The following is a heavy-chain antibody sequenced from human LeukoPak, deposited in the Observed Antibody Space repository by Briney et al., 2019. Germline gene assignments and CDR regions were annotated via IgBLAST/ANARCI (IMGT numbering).Heavy chain of an antibody. Sequence: SETLSLTCTFSGGSISSGDYYWSWIRQPPGKGLEWIGYIYYSGSTYYNPSLKSRVTISVDTSKNQFSLKLSSVTAADTAVYYCARDRGYSYGRPYYFDYWGQGTLVTVSS. V-gene: IGHV4-30-4*01. CDR1: GGSISSGDYY. J-gene: IGHJ4*02. CDR2: IYYSGST. D-gene: IGHD5-18*01. CDR3: ARDRGYSYGRPYYFDY.